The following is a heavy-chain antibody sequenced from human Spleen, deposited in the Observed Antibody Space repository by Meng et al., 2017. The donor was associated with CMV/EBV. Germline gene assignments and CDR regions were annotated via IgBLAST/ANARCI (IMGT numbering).Heavy chain of an antibody. CDR1: GFTFSSYW. J-gene: IGHJ6*02. CDR2: IKEDGSEK. D-gene: IGHD3-22*01. CDR3: ARGYYFDSRTYDYYYYGMDV. V-gene: IGHV3-7*01. Sequence: GESLKISCAASGFTFSSYWMTWVRQAPGKGLEWVANIKEDGSEKYYVDSVKGRFTISRDNARNSLYLQMNSLRAEDTAVYYCARGYYFDSRTYDYYYYGMDVWGQGTTVTVSS.